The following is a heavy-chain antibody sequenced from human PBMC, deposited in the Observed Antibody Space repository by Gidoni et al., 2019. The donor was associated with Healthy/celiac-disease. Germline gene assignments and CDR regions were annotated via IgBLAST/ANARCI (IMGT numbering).Heavy chain of an antibody. J-gene: IGHJ4*01. CDR2: IYTSGST. CDR1: GGSISSGSYY. Sequence: QVQLQESGPGLVKPSQTLSLTCTVSGGSISSGSYYWSWIRQPAGKGLEWIGRIYTSGSTNYNPSLKSRVTISVDTSKNQFSLKLSSVTAADTAVYYCARGDDNEVRRPADYWGQGTLVTVSS. V-gene: IGHV4-61*02. CDR3: ARGDDNEVRRPADY.